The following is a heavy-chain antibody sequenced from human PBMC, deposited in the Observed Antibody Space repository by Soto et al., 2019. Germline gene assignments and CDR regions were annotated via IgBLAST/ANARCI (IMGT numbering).Heavy chain of an antibody. V-gene: IGHV1-18*01. Sequence: QVQLVQSGPEMKKPGASVKVSCKGFGYSFMKYGINWVRQAPGQGLEWVGWISPYSGYTHSAQKFHGRLTLTTDTAASTAYMELRILRSADKALYYCAREASVLIPAAQPSRFDSWGQGTLVTVSS. CDR3: AREASVLIPAAQPSRFDS. D-gene: IGHD2-2*01. CDR1: GYSFMKYG. CDR2: ISPYSGYT. J-gene: IGHJ4*02.